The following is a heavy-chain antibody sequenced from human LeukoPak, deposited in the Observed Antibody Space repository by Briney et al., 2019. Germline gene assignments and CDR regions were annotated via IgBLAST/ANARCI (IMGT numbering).Heavy chain of an antibody. D-gene: IGHD5-18*01. Sequence: PGGSLRLSCAASGFTFSSYWMSWVRQAPGKGLEWVANIKQDGSEKYYVDSVKGRFTISRDNAKNSLYLQMNSLRAEDTAVYYCARDRGYSYGYFDYWGQGTLVTVSS. CDR3: ARDRGYSYGYFDY. CDR2: IKQDGSEK. CDR1: GFTFSSYW. V-gene: IGHV3-7*01. J-gene: IGHJ4*02.